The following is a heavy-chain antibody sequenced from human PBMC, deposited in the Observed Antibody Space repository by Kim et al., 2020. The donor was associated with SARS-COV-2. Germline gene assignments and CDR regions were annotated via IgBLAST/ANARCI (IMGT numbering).Heavy chain of an antibody. J-gene: IGHJ6*02. CDR1: GFNFNNFG. Sequence: GGSLRLSCAASGFNFNNFGMHWVRQAPGKGLEWVALISYEGCRKYYADSLKGRFTISRDSSKNTLYLQMDSLRPEDTAVYFCAKDNSFLMITVEGESGGMDVGGQGTTVTAS. CDR3: AKDNSFLMITVEGESGGMDV. V-gene: IGHV3-30*18. CDR2: ISYEGCRK. D-gene: IGHD3-16*01.